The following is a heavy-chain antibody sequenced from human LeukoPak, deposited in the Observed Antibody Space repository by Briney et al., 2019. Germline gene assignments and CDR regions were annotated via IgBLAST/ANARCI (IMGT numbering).Heavy chain of an antibody. D-gene: IGHD1-26*01. V-gene: IGHV4-39*01. Sequence: SETLSLTCTVSGGSISSRSYYWGWIRQPPGKGLEWIGDIYYSGSTYYNPSLKSRVTISIDTSKNQFSLKLSSVTATDTAVYYCASYQVGATSGFDYWGQGTLVTVSS. CDR1: GGSISSRSYY. J-gene: IGHJ4*02. CDR3: ASYQVGATSGFDY. CDR2: IYYSGST.